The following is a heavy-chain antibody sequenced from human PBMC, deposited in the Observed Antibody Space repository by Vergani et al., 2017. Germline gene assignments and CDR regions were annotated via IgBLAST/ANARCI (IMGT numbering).Heavy chain of an antibody. CDR1: GYTFTGYY. J-gene: IGHJ6*03. Sequence: QVQLVQSGAEVKKPGASVKVSCKASGYTFTGYYMHWVRQAPGQGLEWMGRINPNSGGTNYAQKFQGRVTMTRDTSTSTAYMELIRLRSDDTAVYYWARDGLGGYAGYYYYYMDVWGKGTTVTVSS. V-gene: IGHV1-2*06. D-gene: IGHD3-22*01. CDR2: INPNSGGT. CDR3: ARDGLGGYAGYYYYYMDV.